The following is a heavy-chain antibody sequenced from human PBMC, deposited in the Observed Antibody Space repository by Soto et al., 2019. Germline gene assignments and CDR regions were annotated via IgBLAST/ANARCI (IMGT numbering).Heavy chain of an antibody. J-gene: IGHJ4*02. CDR1: GYTFTGFH. D-gene: IGHD1-26*01. Sequence: ASVKVSCKASGYTFTGFHTHWVRQAPGQGLEWMGWINPNGGGRNYAQKFQGWVTMTRDTSISTAYMELSRLKSDDTAVYYCARGSVGPTTDFDYWGQGTLVTVS. V-gene: IGHV1-2*04. CDR3: ARGSVGPTTDFDY. CDR2: INPNGGGR.